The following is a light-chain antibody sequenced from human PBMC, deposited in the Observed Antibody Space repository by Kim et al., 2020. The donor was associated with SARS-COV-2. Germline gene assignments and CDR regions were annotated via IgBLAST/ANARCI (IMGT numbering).Light chain of an antibody. Sequence: SASVGDRVTITGRASQSISSYLNWYQQKPGKAPKLLIYAASSLQSGVPSRFSGSGSGTDFTLTISSLQPEDFATYYCQQSYSTPWTFGQGTKLEI. CDR3: QQSYSTPWT. CDR1: QSISSY. J-gene: IGKJ1*01. CDR2: AAS. V-gene: IGKV1-39*01.